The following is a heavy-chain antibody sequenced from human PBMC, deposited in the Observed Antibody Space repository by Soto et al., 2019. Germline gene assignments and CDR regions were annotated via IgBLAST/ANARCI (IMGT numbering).Heavy chain of an antibody. CDR3: ARIGWPRMERVVATMPGYYYYMDV. CDR1: GGSISSYY. V-gene: IGHV4-59*01. CDR2: IYYSGST. J-gene: IGHJ6*03. Sequence: SETLCLTCTVAGGSISSYYWSWIRTPPGKGLEWIGYIYYSGSTNYNPSLKSRVTISVDTSKNQFSLKLSSVTAADTAVYYCARIGWPRMERVVATMPGYYYYMDVWGKGTTVTVSS. D-gene: IGHD5-12*01.